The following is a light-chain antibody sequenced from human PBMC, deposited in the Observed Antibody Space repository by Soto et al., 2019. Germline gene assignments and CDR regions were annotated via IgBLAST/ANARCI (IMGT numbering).Light chain of an antibody. V-gene: IGKV1-33*01. Sequence: DIQMTQSPSSLSASIGDRVTIICKGSQNITQNLSWYPQKPGKAHKLLIYHASKLAKGVTSRFSGSGSGTDFAFSITSLQREDLATYYCQQYYGLPPITFGQGTRLEIK. CDR2: HAS. CDR1: QNITQN. J-gene: IGKJ5*01. CDR3: QQYYGLPPIT.